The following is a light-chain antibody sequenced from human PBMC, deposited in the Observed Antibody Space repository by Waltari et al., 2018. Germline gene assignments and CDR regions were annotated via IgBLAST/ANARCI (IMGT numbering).Light chain of an antibody. CDR1: KLGDKY. V-gene: IGLV3-1*01. CDR3: QTWDKNFYV. Sequence: SYELTQPPSVSVSPGQTATVTCSGDKLGDKYAYWYQQKPGQAPELVVYQDSKRPSGIPERFSGSNSGNTATLTISGTQAVDEAEYYCQTWDKNFYVFGTGTKVTVL. CDR2: QDS. J-gene: IGLJ1*01.